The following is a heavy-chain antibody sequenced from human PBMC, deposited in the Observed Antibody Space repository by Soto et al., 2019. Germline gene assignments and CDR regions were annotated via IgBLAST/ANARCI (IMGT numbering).Heavy chain of an antibody. J-gene: IGHJ3*02. V-gene: IGHV1-69*12. CDR2: IIPIFGTI. D-gene: IGHD2-2*01. CDR3: AREGLTFGPGAVGGAFDI. CDR1: GGTFDSNA. Sequence: QVQLVQSGTEVRKPGSSVKVSCKASGGTFDSNAISWVRLAPGQGLEWMGGIIPIFGTINNAQKFQDRVTITAXEXAXILXMELSSLRSEDTAIYYCAREGLTFGPGAVGGAFDIWGQGTLVTVSS.